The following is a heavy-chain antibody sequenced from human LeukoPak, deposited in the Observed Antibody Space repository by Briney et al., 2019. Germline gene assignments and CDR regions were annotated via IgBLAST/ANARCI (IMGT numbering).Heavy chain of an antibody. V-gene: IGHV3-30*18. CDR2: ISYDGSNK. Sequence: PGGSLRLSCAASGFTLSSYGMHWVRQAPGKGLEWVAVISYDGSNKYYADSVKGRFTISRDNSKNTLYLQMNSLRAEDTAVYYCAKYIGLLDYYYYGMDVWGKGTTVTVSS. CDR1: GFTLSSYG. J-gene: IGHJ6*04. D-gene: IGHD2-8*01. CDR3: AKYIGLLDYYYYGMDV.